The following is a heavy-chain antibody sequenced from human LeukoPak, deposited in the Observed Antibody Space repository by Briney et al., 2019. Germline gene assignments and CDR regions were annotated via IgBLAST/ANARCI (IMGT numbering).Heavy chain of an antibody. J-gene: IGHJ3*01. CDR1: GYTFTDYY. CDR2: INPHSGGT. CDR3: ARISRGYYYDSSGPSHAFDF. D-gene: IGHD3-22*01. Sequence: ASVKVSCKASGYTFTDYYMHWVRQAPGQGLEWMGWINPHSGGTNYAQKFQGRVTMTRDTSISTAYMELSRLRSDDTAVYYCARISRGYYYDSSGPSHAFDFWGQGTMVTVSS. V-gene: IGHV1-2*02.